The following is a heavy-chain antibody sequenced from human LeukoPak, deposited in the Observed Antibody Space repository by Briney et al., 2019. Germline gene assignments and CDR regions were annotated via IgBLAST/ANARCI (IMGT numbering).Heavy chain of an antibody. Sequence: SETLSLTCTVSGGSISSYYWSWIRQPPGKGLDWIGYVYYSGSSNYNPSLKSRVTISVDTSKNQFSLKLSSVTAADTAVYYCARHYDSSGYWHYFDYWGQGALVTVSS. CDR1: GGSISSYY. D-gene: IGHD3-22*01. CDR3: ARHYDSSGYWHYFDY. J-gene: IGHJ4*02. V-gene: IGHV4-59*08. CDR2: VYYSGSS.